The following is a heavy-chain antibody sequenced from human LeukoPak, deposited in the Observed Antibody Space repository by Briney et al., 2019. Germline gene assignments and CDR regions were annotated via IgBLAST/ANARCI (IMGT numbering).Heavy chain of an antibody. CDR2: IYHSGST. J-gene: IGHJ4*02. V-gene: IGHV4-4*02. Sequence: PSETLSLTCAVSGGSISSSNWWSWVRQPPGKGLEWIGEIYHSGSTNYNPSLKSRVTISVDKSKNQFSLKLNSVTAADTAVYYCARGVREYYGSGSYWYYFDYWGQGTLVTVSS. CDR1: GGSISSSNW. D-gene: IGHD3-10*01. CDR3: ARGVREYYGSGSYWYYFDY.